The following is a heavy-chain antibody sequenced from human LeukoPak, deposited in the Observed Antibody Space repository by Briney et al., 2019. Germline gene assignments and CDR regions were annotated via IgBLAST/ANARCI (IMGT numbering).Heavy chain of an antibody. V-gene: IGHV3-48*03. CDR2: ISSSGRTT. CDR3: ARGSDSSGYFDS. Sequence: PGGSLRLSCVASGFTFSSYEMNWVRQAPGKGLEWVSYISSSGRTTYYADSVKGRFTISRDNAKNSLYLQMNILRAEDTAVYYCARGSDSSGYFDSWGQGTLVTVSS. J-gene: IGHJ4*02. CDR1: GFTFSSYE. D-gene: IGHD3-22*01.